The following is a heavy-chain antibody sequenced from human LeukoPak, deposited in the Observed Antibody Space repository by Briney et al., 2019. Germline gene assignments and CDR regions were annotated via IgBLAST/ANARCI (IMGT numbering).Heavy chain of an antibody. CDR1: GFTFSSYG. Sequence: PGGSLRLSCAASGFTFSSYGIHWVRQAPGKGLEWVAVISYDGSNKYYADSVKGRFTISRDNSKNTLYLQMNSLRAEDTAVYYCAKDWDDFLTGSIWGCYFDYWGQGTLVTVSS. CDR3: AKDWDDFLTGSIWGCYFDY. V-gene: IGHV3-30*18. CDR2: ISYDGSNK. D-gene: IGHD3-9*01. J-gene: IGHJ4*02.